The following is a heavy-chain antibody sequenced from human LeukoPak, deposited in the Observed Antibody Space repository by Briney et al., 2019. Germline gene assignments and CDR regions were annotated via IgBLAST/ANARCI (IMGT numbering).Heavy chain of an antibody. J-gene: IGHJ4*02. V-gene: IGHV3-48*02. Sequence: PGGSLRLSCAASGFTFSTYRMNWVPQAPGRGREWLPYINTDSSTIYYTDSLKGRFTISRDNAKNSLNLQMNSLRDEDTAVYYCARATSTSGPTFDYWGQGALVTVSS. D-gene: IGHD6-19*01. CDR1: GFTFSTYR. CDR2: INTDSSTI. CDR3: ARATSTSGPTFDY.